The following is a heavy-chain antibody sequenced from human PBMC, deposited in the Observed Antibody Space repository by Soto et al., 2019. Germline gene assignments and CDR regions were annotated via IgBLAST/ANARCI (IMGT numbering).Heavy chain of an antibody. CDR1: GYTFSNYA. J-gene: IGHJ4*02. Sequence: RASVKVSCKTSGYTFSNYAISWVRQAPGQGLEWMGWVSPYNGNANYTEKFQGRVSMTTDTSTTTAYMELTSLTSDDTAIYYCAREISLIMVAPAYWGQGTLVTVYS. D-gene: IGHD2-8*01. CDR2: VSPYNGNA. V-gene: IGHV1-18*04. CDR3: AREISLIMVAPAY.